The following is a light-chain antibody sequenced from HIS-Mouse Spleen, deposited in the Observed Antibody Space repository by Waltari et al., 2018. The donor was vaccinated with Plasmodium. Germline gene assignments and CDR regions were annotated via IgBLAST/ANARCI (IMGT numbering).Light chain of an antibody. J-gene: IGKJ1*01. Sequence: DIQMTQSPSSLSASVGDRVTIPCRASQSISSYLNWYQQNTGKAPKLLIYAASSLQSGVPSRFSGSGSGTDVTLTISSLQPEDFATYYCQQSYSTPWTFGQGTKVEIK. CDR1: QSISSY. V-gene: IGKV1-39*01. CDR3: QQSYSTPWT. CDR2: AAS.